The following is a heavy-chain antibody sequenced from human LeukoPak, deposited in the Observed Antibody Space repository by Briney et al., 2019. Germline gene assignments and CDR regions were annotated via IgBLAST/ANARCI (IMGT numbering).Heavy chain of an antibody. CDR1: GFTFSAYA. CDR3: AKHSSGYHQTFDF. Sequence: GGSLRLSCAASGFTFSAYAMSWARQAPGKGVEWVSAISGSGAYTYYADPVKGRFTISRDNSKNTLYLQMNSLRAEDTAVYYCAKHSSGYHQTFDFWGQGTLVTVSS. J-gene: IGHJ4*02. CDR2: ISGSGAYT. V-gene: IGHV3-23*01. D-gene: IGHD3-22*01.